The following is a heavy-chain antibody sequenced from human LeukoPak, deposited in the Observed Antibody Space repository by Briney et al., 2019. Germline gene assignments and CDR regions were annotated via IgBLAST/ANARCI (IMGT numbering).Heavy chain of an antibody. CDR1: GYSSTNYG. V-gene: IGHV1-2*02. D-gene: IGHD2-15*01. CDR2: MNPNSGGT. Sequence: ASVKVSCKASGYSSTNYGISWVRQAPGQGLEWMGWMNPNSGGTNYAQRFQGRVTMTRDTSIGTAYMELSRLGSDDTAVYYCARAQTVVAATPGGYWGQGTLVTVSS. J-gene: IGHJ4*02. CDR3: ARAQTVVAATPGGY.